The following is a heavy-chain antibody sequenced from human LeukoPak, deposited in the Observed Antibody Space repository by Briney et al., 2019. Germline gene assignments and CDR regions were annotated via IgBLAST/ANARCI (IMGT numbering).Heavy chain of an antibody. D-gene: IGHD5-24*01. CDR2: IYYSGST. Sequence: PSETLSLTCTVSGGSISSYYWSWIRQPPGKGLEWIGYIYYSGSTYYNPSLKSRVTISVDTSKNQFSLKLSSVTAADTAVYYCARDSGGMGDGYVVFDYWGQGTLVTVSS. CDR1: GGSISSYY. CDR3: ARDSGGMGDGYVVFDY. V-gene: IGHV4-59*06. J-gene: IGHJ4*02.